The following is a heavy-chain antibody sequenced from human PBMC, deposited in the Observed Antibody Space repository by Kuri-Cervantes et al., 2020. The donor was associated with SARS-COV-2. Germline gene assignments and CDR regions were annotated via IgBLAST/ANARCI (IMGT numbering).Heavy chain of an antibody. D-gene: IGHD2-2*01. CDR1: GFTFSGHW. Sequence: GGSLRLSCAASGFTFSGHWIHWVRQAPGKGLVWVSRINPDGSYTNNADSVKGRFTISRDNAKNTLYLQMNSLRAEDTAVYYCARGRWYCSSTSCYAPAKYGMDVWGQGTTVTVSS. J-gene: IGHJ6*02. CDR3: ARGRWYCSSTSCYAPAKYGMDV. V-gene: IGHV3-74*01. CDR2: INPDGSYT.